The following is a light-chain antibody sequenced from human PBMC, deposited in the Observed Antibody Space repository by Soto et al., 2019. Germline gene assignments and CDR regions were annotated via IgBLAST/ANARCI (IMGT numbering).Light chain of an antibody. CDR2: EVS. CDR1: SSDVGGYNY. V-gene: IGLV2-8*01. Sequence: QSVLTQPPSASGSPGQSVTISCTGTSSDVGGYNYVSWYQQHPGKAPKLMIYEVSKRTSGVPDRFSGSKSGNTASLTVSGLQAEDEADYYCAAWDDSLSGWVFGGGTKLTVL. CDR3: AAWDDSLSGWV. J-gene: IGLJ3*02.